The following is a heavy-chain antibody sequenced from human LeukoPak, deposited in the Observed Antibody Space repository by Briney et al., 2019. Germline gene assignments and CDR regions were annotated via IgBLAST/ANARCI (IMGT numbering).Heavy chain of an antibody. CDR2: INGDGRDK. Sequence: GGSLTLSCAASGFTFSSYRMNWVRQAPGKGLEWVANINGDGRDKYYVGSVRGRFTISRDSADNALYLQMNSLRGDDTALYYCARGVDSAIDWWGQGTLVTVSS. CDR1: GFTFSSYR. J-gene: IGHJ4*02. D-gene: IGHD3-9*01. V-gene: IGHV3-7*01. CDR3: ARGVDSAIDW.